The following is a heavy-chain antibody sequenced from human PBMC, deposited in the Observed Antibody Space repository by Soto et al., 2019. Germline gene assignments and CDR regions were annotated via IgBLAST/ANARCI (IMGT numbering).Heavy chain of an antibody. D-gene: IGHD6-19*01. V-gene: IGHV3-33*05. Sequence: PRGSLRVSCRTSGCRFSSYGMHWGRQAPCKGPEWVAFISGDGSNTEYVDSVRGRFTVSRDNAKNSLYLQMNSLRAEDTAVYYCARGFFSSGWCAQRDALYIWGRGTM. CDR1: GCRFSSYG. CDR3: ARGFFSSGWCAQRDALYI. CDR2: ISGDGSNT. J-gene: IGHJ3*02.